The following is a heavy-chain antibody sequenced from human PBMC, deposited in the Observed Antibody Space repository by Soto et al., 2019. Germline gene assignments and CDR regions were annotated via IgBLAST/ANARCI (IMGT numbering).Heavy chain of an antibody. D-gene: IGHD1-26*01. Sequence: QVQLVESGGGVVQPGRSLRLSCAASGFTFSTYGMHWVRQAPGKGLEWVTLISYDGSNKYYADSVKGRFTISRDNSKNTLYLQMNSLRAEDTAVYYCAKDLYFGIVGASMEFCGIESWGQGTLVNVSS. CDR2: ISYDGSNK. CDR3: AKDLYFGIVGASMEFCGIES. CDR1: GFTFSTYG. V-gene: IGHV3-30*18. J-gene: IGHJ4*02.